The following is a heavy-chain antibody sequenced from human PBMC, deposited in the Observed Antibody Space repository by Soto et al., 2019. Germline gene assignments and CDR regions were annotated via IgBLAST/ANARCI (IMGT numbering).Heavy chain of an antibody. Sequence: ASVKVSCKASGGTLSSYAISWVRQAPGQGLEWMGGIIPIFGTANYAQKFQGRVTTTADESTSTAYMELSSLRSEDTAVYYCARDGDGYNLNAFDIWGQGTMVTVSS. CDR2: IIPIFGTA. V-gene: IGHV1-69*13. J-gene: IGHJ3*02. D-gene: IGHD5-12*01. CDR3: ARDGDGYNLNAFDI. CDR1: GGTLSSYA.